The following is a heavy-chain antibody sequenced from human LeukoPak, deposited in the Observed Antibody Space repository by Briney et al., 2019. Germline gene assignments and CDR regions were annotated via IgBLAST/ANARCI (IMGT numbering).Heavy chain of an antibody. CDR3: AAGYDFWSGYWGGKHIFDY. J-gene: IGHJ4*02. CDR1: GGSFSGYY. V-gene: IGHV4-34*01. Sequence: SETLSLTCAVYGGSFSGYYWSWIRQPPGKGLEWIGEINHSGSTNYNPSLKSRVTISVNTSKNQFSLKLSSVTAADTAVYYCAAGYDFWSGYWGGKHIFDYWGQGTLVTVSS. D-gene: IGHD3-3*01. CDR2: INHSGST.